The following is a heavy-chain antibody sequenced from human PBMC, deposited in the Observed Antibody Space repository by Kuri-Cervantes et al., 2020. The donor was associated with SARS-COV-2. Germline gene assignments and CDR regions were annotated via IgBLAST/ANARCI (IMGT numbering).Heavy chain of an antibody. Sequence: GVSLRLSCAASGFTFSSYSMNWVRQAPGEGLEWVSYISSSSSTIYYADSVKGRFTISRDNAKNSLYVQMNSLRAEDTAVYYCARRGGYLPPDAFDIWGQGTMVTVSS. J-gene: IGHJ3*02. CDR2: ISSSSSTI. CDR1: GFTFSSYS. CDR3: ARRGGYLPPDAFDI. D-gene: IGHD3-16*02. V-gene: IGHV3-48*01.